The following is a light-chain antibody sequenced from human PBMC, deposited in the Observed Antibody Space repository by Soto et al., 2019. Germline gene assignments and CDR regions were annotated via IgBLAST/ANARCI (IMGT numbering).Light chain of an antibody. J-gene: IGKJ1*01. CDR1: QSVSSN. CDR3: QQSYSTRVT. Sequence: EIVMTQSPATLSVSPGERATLSCRASQSVSSNLAWYQQKPGQAPRLLIYGASTRATGIPARFSGSGSGTEFTLTISSLQSEDFATYYCQQSYSTRVTFGQGTKVEIK. V-gene: IGKV3-15*01. CDR2: GAS.